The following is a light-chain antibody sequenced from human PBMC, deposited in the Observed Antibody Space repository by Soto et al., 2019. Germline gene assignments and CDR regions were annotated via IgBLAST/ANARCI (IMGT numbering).Light chain of an antibody. CDR2: AAS. Sequence: DIHMTQSPSSLSASIGDRVTITFRASQNINNYLSWYQQRPGKAPKLLIYAASSLQSGVPSRFSGSGSGTDFSLTISSLQPEDFATYYCQQSYSTPRAFGQGTKVDIK. J-gene: IGKJ1*01. CDR3: QQSYSTPRA. CDR1: QNINNY. V-gene: IGKV1-39*01.